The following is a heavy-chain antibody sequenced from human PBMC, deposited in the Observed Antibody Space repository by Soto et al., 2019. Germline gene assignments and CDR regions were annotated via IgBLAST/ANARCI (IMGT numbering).Heavy chain of an antibody. CDR1: GGSFSGYY. J-gene: IGHJ6*02. V-gene: IGHV4-34*01. D-gene: IGHD6-13*01. Sequence: SETLSLTCAVYGGSFSGYYWSWIRQPPGKGLEWIGEINHSGSTNYNPSLKSRVTISVDTSKNQFSLKLSSVTAADTAVYYCARAGPGIAAAPPASVYYGMDVWGQGTTVTVSS. CDR2: INHSGST. CDR3: ARAGPGIAAAPPASVYYGMDV.